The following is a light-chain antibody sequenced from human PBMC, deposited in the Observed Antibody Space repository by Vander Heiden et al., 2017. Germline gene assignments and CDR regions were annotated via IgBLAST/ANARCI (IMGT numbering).Light chain of an antibody. J-gene: IGLJ2*01. CDR2: QDS. CDR3: QAWDSSTVV. V-gene: IGLV3-1*01. Sequence: SYELTQPPSGSVSPRHAASMTCCGGKWGNKFACWYKQKPGQSLVLVIYQDSKRPSGIPERFSGSNSATTATLTISGTQAMDEAYYYWQAWDSSTVVFGGGTKLTVL. CDR1: KWGNKF.